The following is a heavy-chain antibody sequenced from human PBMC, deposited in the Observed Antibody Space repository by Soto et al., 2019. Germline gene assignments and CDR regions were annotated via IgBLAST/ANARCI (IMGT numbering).Heavy chain of an antibody. V-gene: IGHV1-69*13. J-gene: IGHJ6*02. CDR2: FIPIYGTR. Sequence: SVTSSCKASGGTFSRYAISWVRRAPGQGLEWIGGFIPIYGTRNYAQKFQGRVTITADESTSTAYMELSSLRSEDTAVYYCARAERVYVDDDNAYYDADVWDQRTFVTV. D-gene: IGHD1-1*01. CDR1: GGTFSRYA. CDR3: ARAERVYVDDDNAYYDADV.